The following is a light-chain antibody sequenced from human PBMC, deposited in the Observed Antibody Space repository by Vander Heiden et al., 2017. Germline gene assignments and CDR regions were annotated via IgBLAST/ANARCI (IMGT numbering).Light chain of an antibody. Sequence: DIQITQSPSSLSASVGDTVTITCRPSQTITNYLNWYQQRPGEAPKLLIYATSNLHSGVPSRFSGSGSGTVFTLTISSVHPEDFATYYCQQTDRVPFTFGGGTRVDI. J-gene: IGKJ4*01. CDR1: QTITNY. CDR2: ATS. CDR3: QQTDRVPFT. V-gene: IGKV1-39*01.